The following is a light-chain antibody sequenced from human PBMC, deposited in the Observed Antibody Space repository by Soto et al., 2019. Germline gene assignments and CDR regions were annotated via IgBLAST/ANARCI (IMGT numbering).Light chain of an antibody. V-gene: IGLV1-44*01. CDR3: ASWDDSLNGPV. CDR1: SSNVGGNP. J-gene: IGLJ1*01. CDR2: TNT. Sequence: SALTQPPSASGTPGQRVTISCSGSSSNVGGNPVNWYQHVPTTAPKLLIYTNTQRPSGVPDRFSGSKSGTSASLAISGLQSEDEADYYCASWDDSLNGPVFXTGTKVTVL.